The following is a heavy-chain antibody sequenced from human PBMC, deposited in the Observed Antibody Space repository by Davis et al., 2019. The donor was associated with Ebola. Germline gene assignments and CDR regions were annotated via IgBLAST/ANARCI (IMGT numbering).Heavy chain of an antibody. CDR3: ARDNDGDYPRTNSYYYYGMDV. Sequence: SVKVSCKASGGTFSSFAISWVRQAPGQGLEWMGGIIPIFGTANYAQKFQGRGTITADESTSTAYMELSSLRSEDTAVYYCARDNDGDYPRTNSYYYYGMDVWGQGTTVTVSS. CDR2: IIPIFGTA. CDR1: GGTFSSFA. D-gene: IGHD4-17*01. J-gene: IGHJ6*02. V-gene: IGHV1-69*13.